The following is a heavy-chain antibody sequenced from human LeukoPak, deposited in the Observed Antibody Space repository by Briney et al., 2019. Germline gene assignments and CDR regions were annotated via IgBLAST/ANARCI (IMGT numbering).Heavy chain of an antibody. CDR1: GGSISSYY. CDR2: IYYSGST. J-gene: IGHJ3*02. D-gene: IGHD1-26*01. Sequence: QPSETLSLTCTVSGGSISSYYWSWIRQPPGKGLEWIGYIYYSGSTNYNPSLKSRVTISVDTSKNQFSLKLSSVTAADTAVYYCARGRSGSYSLRVGAFDIWGQGTMVTVSS. CDR3: ARGRSGSYSLRVGAFDI. V-gene: IGHV4-59*01.